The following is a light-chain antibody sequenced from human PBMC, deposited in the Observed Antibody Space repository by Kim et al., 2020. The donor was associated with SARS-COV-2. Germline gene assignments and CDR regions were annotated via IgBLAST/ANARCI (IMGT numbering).Light chain of an antibody. J-gene: IGKJ2*01. CDR3: QQHDNWPPFT. V-gene: IGKV3-15*01. CDR2: GAS. CDR1: QSIGNS. Sequence: SPGARATLSCRASQSIGNSLAWYQQTPGQAPRLLIYGASTRATGVSARFSGSGSGTEFTLTISSLQSEDFAIYYCQQHDNWPPFTFGQGTKLEIK.